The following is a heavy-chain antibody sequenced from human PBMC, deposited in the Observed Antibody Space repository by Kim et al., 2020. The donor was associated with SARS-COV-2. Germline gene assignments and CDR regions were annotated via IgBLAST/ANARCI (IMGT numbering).Heavy chain of an antibody. D-gene: IGHD3-9*01. CDR2: ISAYNGNT. CDR1: GYTFTSYG. V-gene: IGHV1-18*01. J-gene: IGHJ4*02. CDR3: ARALTGYYISFSLCDY. Sequence: ASVKVSCKASGYTFTSYGISWVRQAPGQGLEWMGWISAYNGNTNYAQKLQGRVTMTTDTSTSTAYMELRSLRSDDTAVYYCARALTGYYISFSLCDYWGQGTLVTVSS.